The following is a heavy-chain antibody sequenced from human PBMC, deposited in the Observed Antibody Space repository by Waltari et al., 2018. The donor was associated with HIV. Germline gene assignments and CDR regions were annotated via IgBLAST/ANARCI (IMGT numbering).Heavy chain of an antibody. Sequence: EVHVVESGGGLVQPGGSLRLSCAASGFTFRLYEMNWVRPAPGKGLEWVSYISSSGSTIYYADSVKGRFTISRDNAKNSLYLQMNSLRAEDTAVYFCARDGSSYYGLDYWGRGTLVTVSS. CDR2: ISSSGSTI. V-gene: IGHV3-48*03. D-gene: IGHD1-26*01. CDR3: ARDGSSYYGLDY. J-gene: IGHJ4*02. CDR1: GFTFRLYE.